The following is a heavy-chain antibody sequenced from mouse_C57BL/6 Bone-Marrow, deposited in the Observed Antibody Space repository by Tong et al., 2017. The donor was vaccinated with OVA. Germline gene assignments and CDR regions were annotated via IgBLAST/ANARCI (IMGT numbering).Heavy chain of an antibody. J-gene: IGHJ1*03. CDR2: ISSGSSTI. Sequence: EVQLQESGGGLVKPGGSLKLSCAASGFTFSDYGMHWVLQAPEKGLEWVAYISSGSSTIYYADTVKGRFTISRDNAKNTLFLQMTSLRSEDTAMYYCARRITRYFDVWGTGTTVTVSS. V-gene: IGHV5-17*01. CDR3: ARRITRYFDV. CDR1: GFTFSDYG.